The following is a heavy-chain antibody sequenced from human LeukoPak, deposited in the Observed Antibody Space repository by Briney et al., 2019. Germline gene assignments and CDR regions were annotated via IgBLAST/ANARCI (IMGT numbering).Heavy chain of an antibody. V-gene: IGHV3-23*01. J-gene: IGHJ4*02. Sequence: GGSLRLSCAASGFTFSNYAMAWVRQAPGKGLEWVATITDSGGGTYYVDSVKGRFIISRDNSQSTLYLQMSSLRDEDTAVYYCGKQPDCSGGSCFRRGIDYLGQATLVTASS. CDR1: GFTFSNYA. CDR2: ITDSGGGT. CDR3: GKQPDCSGGSCFRRGIDY. D-gene: IGHD2-15*01.